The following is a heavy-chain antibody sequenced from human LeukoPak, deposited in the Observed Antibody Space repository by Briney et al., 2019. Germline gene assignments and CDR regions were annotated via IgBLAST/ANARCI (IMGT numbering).Heavy chain of an antibody. CDR3: ARGGIAVAVYFDF. Sequence: PSQTLSLTCVLSGYSISIDYYWGCMRQPPGKGLEGFWSVYHTGSPYYNPSLKGRVTLPVDTSKNPSSLKLRSVTAAGTAVYYCARGGIAVAVYFDFWGKGTLVTVSS. V-gene: IGHV4-38-2*01. D-gene: IGHD2-15*01. CDR2: VYHTGSP. CDR1: GYSISIDYY. J-gene: IGHJ4*02.